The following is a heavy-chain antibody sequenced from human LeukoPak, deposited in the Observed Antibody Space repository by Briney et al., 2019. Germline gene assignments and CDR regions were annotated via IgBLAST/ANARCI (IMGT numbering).Heavy chain of an antibody. Sequence: GGSLRLSCAASGFTFSSYSMNWVRQAPGKGLEWVSYISSSSSTIYYADSVKGRFTISRDNAKNSLYLQMNSLRDEDTAVYYCARDLTLGYGSGSYFFYWGQGTLVTVSS. V-gene: IGHV3-48*02. CDR3: ARDLTLGYGSGSYFFY. D-gene: IGHD3-10*01. CDR1: GFTFSSYS. J-gene: IGHJ4*02. CDR2: ISSSSSTI.